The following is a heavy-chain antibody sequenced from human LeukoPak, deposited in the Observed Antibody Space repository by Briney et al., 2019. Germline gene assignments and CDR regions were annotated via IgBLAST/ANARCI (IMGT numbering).Heavy chain of an antibody. CDR3: ARVDSYGFFTRDYYFDY. CDR1: GGSFSGYY. Sequence: SEPLSLTRAVYGGSFSGYYWSWIRQPPGKGLEWIGEINHSGSTNYNPSLKSRVTISVDTSKNQFSLKLSSVTAADTAVYYCARVDSYGFFTRDYYFDYWGQGTLVTVSS. D-gene: IGHD5-18*01. J-gene: IGHJ4*02. CDR2: INHSGST. V-gene: IGHV4-34*01.